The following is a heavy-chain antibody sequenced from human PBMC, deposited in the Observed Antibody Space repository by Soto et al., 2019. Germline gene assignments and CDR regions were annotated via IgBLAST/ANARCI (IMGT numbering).Heavy chain of an antibody. V-gene: IGHV3-33*01. CDR2: IWYDGSNK. CDR1: GFTFSSYG. CDR3: AREPSTVTTLYYFHY. D-gene: IGHD4-17*01. J-gene: IGHJ4*02. Sequence: GGSLRLSCAASGFTFSSYGMHWVRQAPGKGLEWVAVIWYDGSNKYYADSVKGRFTISRDNSKNTVYLEMNSLRAEVTAVYYCAREPSTVTTLYYFHYWGQGTVVTVSS.